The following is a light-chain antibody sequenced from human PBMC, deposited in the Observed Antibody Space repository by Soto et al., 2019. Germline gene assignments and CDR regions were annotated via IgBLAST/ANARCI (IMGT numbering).Light chain of an antibody. CDR3: CSYAGSSTWV. J-gene: IGLJ1*01. V-gene: IGLV2-23*01. CDR2: EGS. CDR1: SSDVGGYNY. Sequence: QSVLTQPPSASGSPGQSVAISCTGTSSDVGGYNYVSWYQQHPGKAPKLMIYEGSKRPSGVSNRFSGSKSGNTASLTISGLQAEDEADYYCCSYAGSSTWVFGTGTKVTVL.